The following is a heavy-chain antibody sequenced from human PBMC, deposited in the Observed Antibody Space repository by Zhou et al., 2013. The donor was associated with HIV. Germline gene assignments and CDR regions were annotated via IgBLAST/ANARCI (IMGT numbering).Heavy chain of an antibody. CDR1: GYTFTNYY. D-gene: IGHD4-17*01. V-gene: IGHV1-46*01. J-gene: IGHJ4*02. Sequence: QLVQSGAEVKKFPGASVKVSCKASGYTFTNYYMHWVRQAPGQGLEWMGIINPSGGSTRYAQKFQGRVTMTRDTSTSTVYMELSSLRSEDTAVYYCARVGYGDGFDYWGQGTLVTVSS. CDR2: INPSGGST. CDR3: ARVGYGDGFDY.